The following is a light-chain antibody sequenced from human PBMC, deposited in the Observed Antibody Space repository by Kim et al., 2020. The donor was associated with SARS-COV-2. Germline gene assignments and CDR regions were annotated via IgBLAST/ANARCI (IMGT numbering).Light chain of an antibody. V-gene: IGKV3-15*01. Sequence: EIVMTQSPTTLSVSPGERATLSCRASQSVSSNLAWYQQKPGQPPRLLIYGASTRATGIPARFSGSGSGTEFTLTISSLLSEDFAVYYCQQYNTWLTFGGGTKLEI. CDR2: GAS. J-gene: IGKJ4*01. CDR1: QSVSSN. CDR3: QQYNTWLT.